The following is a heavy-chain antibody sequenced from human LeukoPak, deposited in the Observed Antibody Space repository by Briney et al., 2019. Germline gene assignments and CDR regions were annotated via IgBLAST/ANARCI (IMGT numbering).Heavy chain of an antibody. CDR1: GFTFSDYN. J-gene: IGHJ4*02. Sequence: GGSLRLSCAASGFTFSDYNMKWVRQAPGKGLEWVSAISSSSSYIYYADSVKGRFSITRDNAKNSLYLQMNSLRAEDMAVYYCAREGGSAWFRPYWGKGTLVTVSS. CDR2: ISSSSSYI. V-gene: IGHV3-21*01. CDR3: AREGGSAWFRPY. D-gene: IGHD6-19*01.